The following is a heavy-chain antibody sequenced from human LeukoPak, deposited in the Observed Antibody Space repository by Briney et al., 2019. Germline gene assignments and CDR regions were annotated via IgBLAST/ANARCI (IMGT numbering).Heavy chain of an antibody. V-gene: IGHV3-7*01. CDR1: GFTFTNFW. CDR2: INEDGSEK. J-gene: IGHJ4*02. CDR3: ARSGQRTSPY. Sequence: GGSLRLSCAASGFTFTNFWMSWVRQAPGRWLEWVANINEDGSEKYYVDSVKGRFTSSRDNAKNSLYLQMNSLRAEDTAVYYCARSGQRTSPYWGQGTLVTVSS. D-gene: IGHD1-1*01.